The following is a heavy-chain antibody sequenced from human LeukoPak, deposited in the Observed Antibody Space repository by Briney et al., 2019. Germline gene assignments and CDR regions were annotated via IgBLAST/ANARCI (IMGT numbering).Heavy chain of an antibody. CDR1: GFTFSSYA. Sequence: PGGSLRLSCAASGFTFSSYAMSWVRQAPGKGLEWVSAISGSGGSTYYADSVKGRFSISRDNSKNTLYLQMNSLRAEDTAVYYCAKTRSSWQINCFDYWGQGTLVTVSS. CDR3: AKTRSSWQINCFDY. D-gene: IGHD6-13*01. J-gene: IGHJ4*02. V-gene: IGHV3-23*01. CDR2: ISGSGGST.